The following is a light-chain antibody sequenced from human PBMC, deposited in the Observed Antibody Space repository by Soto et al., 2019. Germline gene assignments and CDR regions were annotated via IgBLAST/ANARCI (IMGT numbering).Light chain of an antibody. CDR2: DAS. Sequence: DIQMTQSPSNLSASVGDRVTITCRASQSISSWLAWYQQKPGKAPKLLIYDASSLESGVPSRFSGSGSGTEFTLTISSLQPDDFATYYFQQYNSYSWTFGQGTKVEIK. CDR1: QSISSW. CDR3: QQYNSYSWT. V-gene: IGKV1-5*01. J-gene: IGKJ1*01.